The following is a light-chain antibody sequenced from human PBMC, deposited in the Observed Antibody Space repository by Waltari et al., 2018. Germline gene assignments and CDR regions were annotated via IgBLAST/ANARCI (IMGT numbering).Light chain of an antibody. Sequence: QSALTQPASVSGSPGQSITISCTGTSSDVGGYNYVSWYQKHPGKAPKLMIYEVSNRPSGVSNRFSGPKSGNTASLTISGLQAEDEADYYCSSYTSSSTPVVFGGGTKLTVL. J-gene: IGLJ2*01. V-gene: IGLV2-14*01. CDR1: SSDVGGYNY. CDR3: SSYTSSSTPVV. CDR2: EVS.